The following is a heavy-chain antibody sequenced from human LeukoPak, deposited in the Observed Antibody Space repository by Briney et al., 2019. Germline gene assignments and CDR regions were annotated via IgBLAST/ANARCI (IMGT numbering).Heavy chain of an antibody. V-gene: IGHV3-23*01. D-gene: IGHD6-13*01. CDR1: GFTFSTYA. Sequence: PGGSLRLSCAASGFTFSTYAMSWVRQAPGKGLEWVSAISVSGGITYYADSVKGRFTISRDNSKNTLYLQMNSLRAEDTAVYYCAKDTSNSSPYYFDYWGQGTLVTVSS. CDR3: AKDTSNSSPYYFDY. CDR2: ISVSGGIT. J-gene: IGHJ4*02.